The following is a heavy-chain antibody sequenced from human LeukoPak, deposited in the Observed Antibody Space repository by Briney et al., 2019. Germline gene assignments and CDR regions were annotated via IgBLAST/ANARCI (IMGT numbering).Heavy chain of an antibody. Sequence: SVKVSCKASGGTFSSYAISWVRQAPGQGLEWMGGIIPIFGTANYAQKFQGRVTITADKSTSTAYMELSSLRSEDTAVYYCARDSGYYYDSSGYPTLWGQGTLVTVSS. CDR2: IIPIFGTA. J-gene: IGHJ4*02. CDR1: GGTFSSYA. D-gene: IGHD3-22*01. CDR3: ARDSGYYYDSSGYPTL. V-gene: IGHV1-69*06.